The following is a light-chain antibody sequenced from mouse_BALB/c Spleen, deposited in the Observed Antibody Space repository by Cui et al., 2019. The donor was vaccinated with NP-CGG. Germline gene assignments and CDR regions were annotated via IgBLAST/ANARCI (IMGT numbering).Light chain of an antibody. V-gene: IGLV1*01. CDR1: TGAVTTSNY. J-gene: IGLJ1*01. Sequence: QAVVTQESALTTSPGETVTLTCRSSTGAVTTSNYANRVQEKPDHLFTGLIGGTHNRAPGVPARFSGSLIGDKAALTITGAKTEDETIYFCALWYSKQWVFGGGTKLTVL. CDR2: GTH. CDR3: ALWYSKQWV.